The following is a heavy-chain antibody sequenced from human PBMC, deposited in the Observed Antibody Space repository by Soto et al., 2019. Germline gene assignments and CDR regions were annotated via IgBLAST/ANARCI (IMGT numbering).Heavy chain of an antibody. CDR3: VRVGVGIGNHFDS. Sequence: SETLSLTCSVSNGSISGFYWTWIRQPPGKILEWIGYIHYMGRTHYNPSLTSRATMSVDKSKNQFSLNLKSNTAADTAVYYCVRVGVGIGNHFDSWGRGTLVTVS. V-gene: IGHV4-59*12. CDR1: NGSISGFY. J-gene: IGHJ4*02. D-gene: IGHD1-26*01. CDR2: IHYMGRT.